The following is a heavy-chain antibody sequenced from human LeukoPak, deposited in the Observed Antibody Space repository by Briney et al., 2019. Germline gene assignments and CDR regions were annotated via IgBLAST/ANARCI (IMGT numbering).Heavy chain of an antibody. CDR2: INPNSGGT. CDR1: GYTFTCYY. Sequence: ASVKVSCKASGYTFTCYYMHWVRQAPGQGLEWMGWINPNSGGTNYAQKFQGRVTMTRDTSISTAYMELSRLKSDDTAVYYCARVMDYYDSDGYPPPAAADYWGQGTLVTVSS. J-gene: IGHJ4*02. CDR3: ARVMDYYDSDGYPPPAAADY. V-gene: IGHV1-2*02. D-gene: IGHD3-22*01.